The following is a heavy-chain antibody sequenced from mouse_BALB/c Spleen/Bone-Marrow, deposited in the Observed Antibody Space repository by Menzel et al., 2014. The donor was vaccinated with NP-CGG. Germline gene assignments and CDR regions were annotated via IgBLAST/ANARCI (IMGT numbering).Heavy chain of an antibody. V-gene: IGHV4-1*02. J-gene: IGHJ1*01. D-gene: IGHD1-1*01. CDR1: GFDFSRYW. Sequence: EVKLMESGGGLVQPGGSLKLSCAASGFDFSRYWMSWVRQVPGKGLEWIGGINPDSSTINYTPSLKDKLIISRDNAKNTLYLQMSKVRSEDTALYYCARLNYYGNLFVWGAGTTVTVSS. CDR3: ARLNYYGNLFV. CDR2: INPDSSTI.